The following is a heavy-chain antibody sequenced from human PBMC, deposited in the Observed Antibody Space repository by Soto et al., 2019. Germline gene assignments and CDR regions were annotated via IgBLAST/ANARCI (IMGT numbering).Heavy chain of an antibody. D-gene: IGHD5-12*01. CDR3: ARDSGYDSWGLDY. Sequence: SETLSLTCTVSGGSISSYYWSWIRQPPGKGLEWIGYIYYSGSTNYNPSLKSRVTISVDTSKNQFSLKLSSVTAADTAVYYCARDSGYDSWGLDYWGQGTLVTVCS. CDR2: IYYSGST. J-gene: IGHJ4*02. V-gene: IGHV4-59*01. CDR1: GGSISSYY.